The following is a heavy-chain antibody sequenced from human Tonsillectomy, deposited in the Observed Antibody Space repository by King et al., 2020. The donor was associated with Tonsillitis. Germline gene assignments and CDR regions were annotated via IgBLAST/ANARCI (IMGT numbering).Heavy chain of an antibody. Sequence: LPLQESGPGLVKPSETLSLTCTVSGGSISSSTHYWGWIRQPPGKELEWIGSIYYSGSTFYNPSLKSRLTISVDTSKNQFSLKLRYVTAADTAVYYCARRSDYDYFFDPWGQGTLVTVSS. CDR2: IYYSGST. J-gene: IGHJ5*02. CDR1: GGSISSSTHY. CDR3: ARRSDYDYFFDP. D-gene: IGHD5-12*01. V-gene: IGHV4-39*01.